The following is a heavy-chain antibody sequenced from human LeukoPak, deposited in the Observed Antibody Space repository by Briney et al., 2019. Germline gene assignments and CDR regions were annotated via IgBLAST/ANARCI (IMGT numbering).Heavy chain of an antibody. CDR1: GGSISSYY. CDR3: ARDLRYSSSWYNYYYMDV. Sequence: PSETLSLTCTVSGGSISSYYWSWIRQPPGKGLEWIGYIYYSGGTNYNPSLKSRVTISVDTSKNQFSLKLSSVTAADTAVYYCARDLRYSSSWYNYYYMDVWGKGTTVTVSS. J-gene: IGHJ6*03. V-gene: IGHV4-59*01. CDR2: IYYSGGT. D-gene: IGHD6-13*01.